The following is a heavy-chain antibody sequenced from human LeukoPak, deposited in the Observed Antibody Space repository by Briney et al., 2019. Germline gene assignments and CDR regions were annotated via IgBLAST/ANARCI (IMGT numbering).Heavy chain of an antibody. J-gene: IGHJ4*02. V-gene: IGHV3-21*01. CDR1: GFIFSSYS. CDR2: ISSSSSYI. Sequence: GGSLRLSCAASGFIFSSYSMNWVRQAPGKGLEWVSSISSSSSYIYYADSVKGRFTISRDNAKNSLYLQMNSLRAEDTAVYYCARDVGYCSSTSCYVFDYWGQGTLVTVSS. D-gene: IGHD2-2*01. CDR3: ARDVGYCSSTSCYVFDY.